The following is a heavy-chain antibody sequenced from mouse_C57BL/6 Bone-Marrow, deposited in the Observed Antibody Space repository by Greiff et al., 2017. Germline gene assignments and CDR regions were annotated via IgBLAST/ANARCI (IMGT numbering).Heavy chain of an antibody. V-gene: IGHV1-54*01. J-gene: IGHJ3*01. Sequence: VQLQQSGAELVRPGTSVKVSCKASGYAFTNYLIEWVKQRPGQGLEWIGVINPGSGGTNYNEKFKGKATLTADKSSSTAYMQLSSLTSEDSAVYFCARLNYGSSYASFAYWGPGTLVTVSA. D-gene: IGHD1-1*01. CDR1: GYAFTNYL. CDR2: INPGSGGT. CDR3: ARLNYGSSYASFAY.